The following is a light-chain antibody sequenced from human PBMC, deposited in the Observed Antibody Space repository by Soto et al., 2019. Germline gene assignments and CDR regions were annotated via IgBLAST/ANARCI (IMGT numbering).Light chain of an antibody. CDR2: DVT. CDR1: SSDIGGYNY. J-gene: IGLJ1*01. Sequence: QSALTQPASVSGSPGQSITISCTGTSSDIGGYNYVSWYRQHPGKAPQLMIYDVTNRPSGVSGRFSGSKSGNTASLTIPGHRTEDEADYFCSSYTISSTYVFGTGTKV. CDR3: SSYTISSTYV. V-gene: IGLV2-14*03.